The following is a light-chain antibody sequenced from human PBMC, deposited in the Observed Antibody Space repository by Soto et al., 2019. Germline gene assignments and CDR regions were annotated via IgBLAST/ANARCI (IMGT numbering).Light chain of an antibody. Sequence: DILMTQSPSTLSASLGDRITITCRASQTISSRLNWYQQKPGKAPKLLIYAASSLQSGVPSRFSGSGSGTDVTLTISSLQPEDFATYYCQQSYSTPLTFGPGTKVDIK. CDR1: QTISSR. J-gene: IGKJ3*01. CDR3: QQSYSTPLT. CDR2: AAS. V-gene: IGKV1-39*01.